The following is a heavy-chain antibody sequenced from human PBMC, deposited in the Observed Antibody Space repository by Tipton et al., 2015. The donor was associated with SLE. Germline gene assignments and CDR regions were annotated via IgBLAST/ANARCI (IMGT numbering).Heavy chain of an antibody. D-gene: IGHD4-11*01. J-gene: IGHJ4*02. Sequence: TLSLTCTIYRGSFSGYHWSWIRQPPGKGLEWIGSIYYSGSTYYNPSLKSRVTISVDTSKNQFSLKLNSVTAADTAVYYCARDSTTVGFDFWGQGTLVTVSS. CDR1: RGSFSGYH. V-gene: IGHV4-34*01. CDR2: IYYSGST. CDR3: ARDSTTVGFDF.